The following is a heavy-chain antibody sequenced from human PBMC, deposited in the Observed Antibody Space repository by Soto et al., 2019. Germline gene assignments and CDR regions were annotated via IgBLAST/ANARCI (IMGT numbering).Heavy chain of an antibody. D-gene: IGHD2-21*01. V-gene: IGHV3-30*18. J-gene: IGHJ6*02. CDR1: GFTFSSYG. Sequence: GGSLRLSCAASGFTFSSYGMHWVRQAPGKGLEWVAVISYDGSNKYYADSVKGRFTISRDNSKNTLYLQMNSLRAEDTAVYYCAKDVEALARVGGMDVWGQGTTVTVSS. CDR2: ISYDGSNK. CDR3: AKDVEALARVGGMDV.